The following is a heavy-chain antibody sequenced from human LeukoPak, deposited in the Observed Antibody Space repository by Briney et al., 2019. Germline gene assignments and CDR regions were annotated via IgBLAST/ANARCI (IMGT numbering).Heavy chain of an antibody. V-gene: IGHV4-59*01. CDR2: IYYSGST. J-gene: IGHJ3*02. CDR1: GGSISSYY. Sequence: PSETLSLTCTVSGGSISSYYWSWIRQPPGKGLEWIGYIYYSGSTNYNPSLKSRVIISVDTSKNQFSLKLTSVTAADTAVYHCARDAPPSSFDIWGQGTMVTVSS. CDR3: ARDAPPSSFDI.